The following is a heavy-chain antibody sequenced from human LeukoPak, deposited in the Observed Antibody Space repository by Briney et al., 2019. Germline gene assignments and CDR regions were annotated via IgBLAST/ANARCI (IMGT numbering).Heavy chain of an antibody. D-gene: IGHD2-21*02. CDR2: IYYSGRT. CDR3: ASLRVTTYYFDY. Sequence: PSETLSLTCTVSGGSISSSTSYWGWIRQPPGKGLEWIGYIYYSGRTYCNPSLKSRLTISVDTSKNQFSLKLSSVTAADTAVYYCASLRVTTYYFDYWGQGTLVTVSS. V-gene: IGHV4-39*01. J-gene: IGHJ4*02. CDR1: GGSISSSTSY.